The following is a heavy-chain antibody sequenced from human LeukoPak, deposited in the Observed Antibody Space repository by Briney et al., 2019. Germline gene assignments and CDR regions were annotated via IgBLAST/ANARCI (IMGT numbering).Heavy chain of an antibody. Sequence: PGGSLRLFCAASGFTFSSYSMNWVRQAPGKGLEWVSYISSSSSTIYYADSVKGRFTISRDNAKNSLYLQMNSLRAEDTAVYYCATNSGSSADYWGQGTLVTVSS. D-gene: IGHD1-26*01. V-gene: IGHV3-48*04. J-gene: IGHJ4*02. CDR1: GFTFSSYS. CDR3: ATNSGSSADY. CDR2: ISSSSSTI.